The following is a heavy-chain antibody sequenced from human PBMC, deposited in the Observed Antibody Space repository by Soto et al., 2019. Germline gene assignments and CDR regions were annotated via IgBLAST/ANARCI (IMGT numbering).Heavy chain of an antibody. D-gene: IGHD7-27*01. V-gene: IGHV3-74*01. Sequence: GVSLRLSFAASGFIFRTYWMQWFRQVPGKDLVWVSRINNDGSSTDYADSVKGRFTISRDNAKDTLYLQMNSLRVEDTAVYYCAMGTMDVWGKGTTVTVSS. CDR1: GFIFRTYW. CDR2: INNDGSST. CDR3: AMGTMDV. J-gene: IGHJ6*04.